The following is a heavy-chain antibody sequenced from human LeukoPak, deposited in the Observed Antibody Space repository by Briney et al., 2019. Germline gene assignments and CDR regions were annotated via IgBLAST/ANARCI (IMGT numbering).Heavy chain of an antibody. CDR3: AREPSTANWFDP. CDR2: FYVTGST. V-gene: IGHV4-61*02. D-gene: IGHD4-17*01. Sequence: SQTLSLTCNVSGGSTSMGYYWSWIRQPAGKAPEWIGRFYVTGSTDYSPSLKSRVTISADTTKNQLSLRLTSVTAADTAVYYCAREPSTANWFDPWGQGTLVTVSS. CDR1: GGSTSMGYY. J-gene: IGHJ5*02.